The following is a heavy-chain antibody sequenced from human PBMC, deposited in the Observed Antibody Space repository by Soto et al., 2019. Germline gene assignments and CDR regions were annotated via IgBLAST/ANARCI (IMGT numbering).Heavy chain of an antibody. CDR1: GGSISSYY. CDR3: ARGRGRLYAATIFHYFLDV. D-gene: IGHD5-12*01. CDR2: IYYSGST. J-gene: IGHJ6*03. Sequence: PSETLSLTCTVSGGSISSYYWSWIRQPPGKGLEWIGYIYYSGSTNYNPSLKSRVTISVDTSKNQFSLKLSSVTAADTAVYYCARGRGRLYAATIFHYFLDVWGKGTTVTVSS. V-gene: IGHV4-59*01.